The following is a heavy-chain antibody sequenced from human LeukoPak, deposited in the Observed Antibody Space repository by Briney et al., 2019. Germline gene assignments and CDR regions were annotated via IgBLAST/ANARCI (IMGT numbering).Heavy chain of an antibody. CDR2: IYYSGST. CDR3: ARAGLGYCLTSSCFGGAIDI. CDR1: GGSISSSSYY. Sequence: SETLSLTCTVSGGSISSSSYYWGWIRQPPGKGLEWIGSIYYSGSTYYNPSLKSRVTISVDTSKNQFSLKINSVTAADTAVYYCARAGLGYCLTSSCFGGAIDIWGQGTMVTVSS. J-gene: IGHJ3*02. D-gene: IGHD2-2*01. V-gene: IGHV4-39*07.